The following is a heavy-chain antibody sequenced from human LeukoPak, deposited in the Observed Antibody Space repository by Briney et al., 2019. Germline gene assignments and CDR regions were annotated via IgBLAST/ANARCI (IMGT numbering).Heavy chain of an antibody. J-gene: IGHJ4*02. Sequence: GGSLRLSCAASGFTFSTYGMHWVRQAPGRGLEWVTFIPDHGSNKYYADSVKGRFTISRDNSKNTLYLQMNGLRPEDTAVYYCAKDELMDYWGQRTLVTVSS. CDR1: GFTFSTYG. D-gene: IGHD1-1*01. CDR2: IPDHGSNK. CDR3: AKDELMDY. V-gene: IGHV3-30*02.